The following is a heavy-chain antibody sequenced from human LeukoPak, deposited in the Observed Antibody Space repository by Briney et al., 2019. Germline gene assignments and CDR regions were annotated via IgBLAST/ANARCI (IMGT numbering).Heavy chain of an antibody. CDR1: GYTFTSYG. CDR2: ISAYNGNT. CDR3: ARDLAYIVVRTRIFDY. D-gene: IGHD2-15*01. J-gene: IGHJ4*02. V-gene: IGHV1-18*01. Sequence: GASVKVSCKASGYTFTSYGISWVRQAPGQGLEWMGWISAYNGNTNYAQKLQGRVTMTTDTSTSTAYMELRSLRSDDTAVYYCARDLAYIVVRTRIFDYWGQGTLVTVSS.